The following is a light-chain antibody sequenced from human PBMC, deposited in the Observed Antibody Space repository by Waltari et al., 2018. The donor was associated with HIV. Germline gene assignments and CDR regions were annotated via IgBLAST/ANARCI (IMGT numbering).Light chain of an antibody. CDR3: SSDAGSNNYVV. CDR1: SSDVGGYNY. Sequence: QSALTQPPSASGSPGQPVTIACTGTSSDVGGYNYVSWYQQYPGKAPKLMIYEVTKRPSGVPNRCSGSTSGITASLTVSGLQAEDEADYYCSSDAGSNNYVVFGGGTRLTVL. CDR2: EVT. V-gene: IGLV2-8*01. J-gene: IGLJ2*01.